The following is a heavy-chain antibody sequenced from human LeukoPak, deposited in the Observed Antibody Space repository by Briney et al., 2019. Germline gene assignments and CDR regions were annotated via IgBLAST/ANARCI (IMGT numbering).Heavy chain of an antibody. V-gene: IGHV3-30-3*01. D-gene: IGHD6-19*01. CDR3: AKDTSYSSGWYFDY. CDR1: GFTFSSYA. CDR2: ISYDGSNK. J-gene: IGHJ4*02. Sequence: QAGGSLRLSCAASGFTFSSYAMHWVRQAPGKGLEWVALISYDGSNKYYADSVKGRFTISRDNSKDTLYLQMNSLRAEDTAVYYCAKDTSYSSGWYFDYWGQGTLVTVSS.